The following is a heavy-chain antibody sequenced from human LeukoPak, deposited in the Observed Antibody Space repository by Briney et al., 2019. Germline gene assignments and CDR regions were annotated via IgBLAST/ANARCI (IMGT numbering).Heavy chain of an antibody. V-gene: IGHV3-30*03. J-gene: IGHJ6*02. D-gene: IGHD5-18*01. CDR3: ARKDNYGRCGFDV. Sequence: GGSLRLSCAASGFTFSSHGMYWVRQAPGKGPEWVAVIAFDGSNQNYADPVKGRFTISRDNSKNTAYLQMNSLRAEDTAVYYCARKDNYGRCGFDVWGQGTTVTVSS. CDR1: GFTFSSHG. CDR2: IAFDGSNQ.